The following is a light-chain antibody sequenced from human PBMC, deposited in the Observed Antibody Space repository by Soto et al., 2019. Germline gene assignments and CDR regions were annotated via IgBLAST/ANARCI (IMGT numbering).Light chain of an antibody. CDR2: DAS. CDR3: HQRSNWPPYT. Sequence: EIVLTQSPATLSLSPGERATLSCRASQSVSSYLAWYQQKPDQAPRLLIYDASNRATGIPARFSGSGSGTDFTLTISSLEPEDFAVYYCHQRSNWPPYTFGQGTKLEIK. V-gene: IGKV3-11*01. J-gene: IGKJ2*01. CDR1: QSVSSY.